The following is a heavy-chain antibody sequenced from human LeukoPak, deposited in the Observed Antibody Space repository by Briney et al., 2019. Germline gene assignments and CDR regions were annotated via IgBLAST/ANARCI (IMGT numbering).Heavy chain of an antibody. D-gene: IGHD3-10*01. J-gene: IGHJ1*01. V-gene: IGHV3-30-3*01. CDR3: ARDPMDGSGSWHAEYFQH. Sequence: GGSLRLSCAASGFTFSSYALHWVRQAPGKGLEWVAVISYDGSNKYYADSVKGRFTISRDNSKNTLYLQMNSLRAEDTAVHYCARDPMDGSGSWHAEYFQHWGQGTLVTVSS. CDR2: ISYDGSNK. CDR1: GFTFSSYA.